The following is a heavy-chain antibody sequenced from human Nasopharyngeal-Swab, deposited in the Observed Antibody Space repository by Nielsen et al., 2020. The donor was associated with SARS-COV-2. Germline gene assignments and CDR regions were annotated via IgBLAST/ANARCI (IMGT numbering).Heavy chain of an antibody. V-gene: IGHV3-33*01. CDR2: IWHDGSNK. CDR3: ARDLTPMVIFYAFDM. D-gene: IGHD5-18*01. J-gene: IGHJ3*02. Sequence: GESLKISCAASGFTFSNYAMHWVRQAPGKGLEWVAVIWHDGSNKYYADSVKGRFTISRDNSKNTLYLQMNSLRAEDTAVYYCARDLTPMVIFYAFDMWGQGTMVTVSS. CDR1: GFTFSNYA.